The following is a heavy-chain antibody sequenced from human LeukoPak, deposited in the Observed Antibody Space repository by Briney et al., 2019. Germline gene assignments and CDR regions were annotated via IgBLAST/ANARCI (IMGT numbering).Heavy chain of an antibody. CDR2: IKSKTDGGPP. Sequence: KSGGSLRLSCAASGFTFSNAWMSWVRQAPGKGLEWVGRIKSKTDGGPPDYAAAVIGRLTISRDDSQNTLYLQMNSLKTEDTAVYYCTTSADYYDSSGYYDYWGQGTLVTVSS. CDR1: GFTFSNAW. V-gene: IGHV3-15*01. CDR3: TTSADYYDSSGYYDY. J-gene: IGHJ4*02. D-gene: IGHD3-22*01.